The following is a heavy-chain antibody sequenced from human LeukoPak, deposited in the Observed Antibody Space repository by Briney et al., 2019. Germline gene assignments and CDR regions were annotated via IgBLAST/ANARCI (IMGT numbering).Heavy chain of an antibody. D-gene: IGHD6-19*01. J-gene: IGHJ2*01. Sequence: PGGSLRLSCATSGFTFSTYWMHWVRQAPGKGLVWVSRISSDESSTTYANSVKGRFTISRDNAKNTLNLQMNSLRAEDTAVYYCARGTVAGDWYFDLWGRGTLVTVSS. V-gene: IGHV3-74*03. CDR3: ARGTVAGDWYFDL. CDR2: ISSDESST. CDR1: GFTFSTYW.